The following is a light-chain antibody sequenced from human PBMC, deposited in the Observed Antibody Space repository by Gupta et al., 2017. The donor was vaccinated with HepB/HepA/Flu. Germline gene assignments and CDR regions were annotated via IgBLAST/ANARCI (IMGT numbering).Light chain of an antibody. J-gene: IGLJ2*01. CDR2: AKN. V-gene: IGLV3-19*01. CDR3: CSRDTSGKEVV. CDR1: SLRSYY. Sequence: SSELTQDPAVSVAPGQTVRITCQGDSLRSYYASWYQQKPGQAPVLVIYAKNNRPSGIPDRFSGSSSGNTVSLTITGAQAEDEADYYCCSRDTSGKEVVLGGGTKLTVL.